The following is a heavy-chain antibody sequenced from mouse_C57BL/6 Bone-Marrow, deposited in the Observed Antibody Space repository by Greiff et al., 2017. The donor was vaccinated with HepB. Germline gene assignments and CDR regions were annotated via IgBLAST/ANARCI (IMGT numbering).Heavy chain of an antibody. V-gene: IGHV3-6*01. Sequence: EVQLQESGPGLVKPSQSLSLTCSVTGYSITSGYYWNWIRQFPGNKLEWMGYISYDGSNNYNPSLKNRISITRDTSKNQFFLKLNSVTTEDTATYYCARDQGGYYDYEGWYFDVWGTGTTVTVSS. CDR3: ARDQGGYYDYEGWYFDV. J-gene: IGHJ1*03. CDR1: GYSITSGYY. CDR2: ISYDGSN. D-gene: IGHD2-4*01.